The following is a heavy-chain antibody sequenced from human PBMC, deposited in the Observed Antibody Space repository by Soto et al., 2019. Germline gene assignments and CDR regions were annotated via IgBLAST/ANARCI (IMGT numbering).Heavy chain of an antibody. CDR3: ARDRSTYGGGGTGEVKENWFDP. D-gene: IGHD2-8*01. CDR1: GVPISHYY. J-gene: IGHJ5*02. CDR2: AYYSGST. V-gene: IGHV4-59*01. Sequence: SETLSLTCTVSGVPISHYYWSWIRQSPGKGLEWIGYAYYSGSTDYNPSLKSRVTMSVDTSKNQVSLKLNSVTTADTAVYYCARDRSTYGGGGTGEVKENWFDPWGPGTLVTVS.